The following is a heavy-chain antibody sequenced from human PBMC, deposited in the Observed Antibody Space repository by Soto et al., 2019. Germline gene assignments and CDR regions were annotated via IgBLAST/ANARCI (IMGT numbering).Heavy chain of an antibody. CDR2: INAGNGNT. CDR3: ARDPYYYDSSGYYLFDY. D-gene: IGHD3-22*01. Sequence: ASVKVSCKASGYTFTSYAMHWVRQAPGQRLEWMGWINAGNGNTKYSQKFQGRVTITRDTSASTAYMELSSLRSEDTAVYYCARDPYYYDSSGYYLFDYWGQGTLVTVSS. V-gene: IGHV1-3*01. CDR1: GYTFTSYA. J-gene: IGHJ4*02.